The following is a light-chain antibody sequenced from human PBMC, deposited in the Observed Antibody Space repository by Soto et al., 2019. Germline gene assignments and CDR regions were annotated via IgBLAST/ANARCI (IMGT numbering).Light chain of an antibody. V-gene: IGKV3-20*01. CDR1: QRVRGRC. Sequence: NLVTQTPCTLSFSPREKATLSPRASQRVRGRCLDWYQQKPGQATRLLISGASTRATGIPDRFSGSGSGTDFTLTISRLEPEDFAVYFCQRYGSSPPSTFGQGTKVDIK. J-gene: IGKJ2*01. CDR2: GAS. CDR3: QRYGSSPPST.